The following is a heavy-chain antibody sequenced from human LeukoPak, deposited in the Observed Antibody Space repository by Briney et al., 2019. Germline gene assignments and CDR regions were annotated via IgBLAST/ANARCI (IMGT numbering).Heavy chain of an antibody. CDR1: GGSIDITNY. V-gene: IGHV4-4*03. J-gene: IGHJ4*02. Sequence: PPGTLSLTCGVSGGSIDITNYWGSVRQAPGKGLEWIGEISHSGTTNYNPSLRSRVTMFLDRANNQFSLSLTSVTAADSAVYYCTRENRPFCPFAYWGQGVLVTVSS. CDR2: ISHSGTT. D-gene: IGHD3-3*01. CDR3: TRENRPFCPFAY.